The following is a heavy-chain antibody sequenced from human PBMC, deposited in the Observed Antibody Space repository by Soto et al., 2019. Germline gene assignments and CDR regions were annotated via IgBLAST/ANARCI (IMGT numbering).Heavy chain of an antibody. V-gene: IGHV1-46*01. CDR1: GYTFTSYY. CDR2: INPSGGST. J-gene: IGHJ4*02. Sequence: ASVKVSGKASGYTFTSYYMHWVRQAPGQGLEWMGIINPSGGSTSYAQKFQGRVTMTRDTSTSTVYMELSSLRSEDTAVYYCGTGYPLFLGYWGQGTLVTVSS. D-gene: IGHD2-21*01. CDR3: GTGYPLFLGY.